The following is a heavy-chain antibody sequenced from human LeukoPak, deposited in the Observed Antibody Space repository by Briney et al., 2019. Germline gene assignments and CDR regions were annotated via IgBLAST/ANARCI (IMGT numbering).Heavy chain of an antibody. D-gene: IGHD3-10*01. V-gene: IGHV4-59*01. CDR2: IYYSGST. CDR1: GGSISSYY. J-gene: IGHJ5*02. Sequence: SETLSLTCTVSGGSISSYYWSWIRQPPGKGLEWIGYIYYSGSTNYNPSLKSRVTISVDTSKNQFSLKPSSVTAADTAVYYCASSPRGWGWFDPWGQGTLVTVSS. CDR3: ASSPRGWGWFDP.